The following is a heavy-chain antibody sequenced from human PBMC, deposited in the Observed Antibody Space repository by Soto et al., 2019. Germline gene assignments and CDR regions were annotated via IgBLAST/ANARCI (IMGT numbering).Heavy chain of an antibody. D-gene: IGHD2-8*01. J-gene: IGHJ5*02. CDR3: ARGRGKLGYCTNGVCYWRWFDP. Sequence: PSETLSLTCAVYGGSFSGYYWSWIRQPPGKGLEWIGEINHSGSTNYNPSLKSRVTISVDTSKNQFSLKLSSVTAADTAVYYCARGRGKLGYCTNGVCYWRWFDPWGQGTLVTVSS. CDR2: INHSGST. V-gene: IGHV4-34*01. CDR1: GGSFSGYY.